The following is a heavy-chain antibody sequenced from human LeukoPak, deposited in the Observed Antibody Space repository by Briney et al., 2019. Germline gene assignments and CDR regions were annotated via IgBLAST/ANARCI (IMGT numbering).Heavy chain of an antibody. CDR2: IYYSGST. CDR3: ARVRSSGWGKGFDY. J-gene: IGHJ4*02. D-gene: IGHD6-19*01. CDR1: GYSIGNGYY. V-gene: IGHV4-61*01. Sequence: SETLSLTCTVSGYSIGNGYYWSWIRQPPGKGLEWIGYIYYSGSTNYNPSLKSRVTISVDTSKNQFSLKLSSVTAADTAMYYCARVRSSGWGKGFDYWGQGTLVTVSS.